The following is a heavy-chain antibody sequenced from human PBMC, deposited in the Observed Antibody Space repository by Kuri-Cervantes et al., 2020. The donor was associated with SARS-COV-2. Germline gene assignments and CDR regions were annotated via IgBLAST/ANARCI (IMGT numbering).Heavy chain of an antibody. Sequence: GESLKISCAASGFTFSSYWMSWVRQAPGKGLEWVASIKQDGSEKYYVDSVKGRFTISRDNAKNSLYLQMNSLRAEDTAVYYCARVQDYYSNSQFDYWGQGTLVTVSS. CDR1: GFTFSSYW. CDR2: IKQDGSEK. J-gene: IGHJ4*02. D-gene: IGHD4-11*01. V-gene: IGHV3-7*05. CDR3: ARVQDYYSNSQFDY.